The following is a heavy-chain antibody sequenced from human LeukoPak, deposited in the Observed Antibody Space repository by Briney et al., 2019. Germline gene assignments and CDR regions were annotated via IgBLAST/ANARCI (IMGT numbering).Heavy chain of an antibody. V-gene: IGHV1-18*01. Sequence: SVKLFCKASGYTFTTYGTSWVRQAPGHGLEWMGWISAYNGNKNYAQKLQDRVTMTTDTSTSTAYMEVKRLRSHDTAVYYCARGRYCSSTSCYKVYYYYMDVWGKGTTVTVSS. D-gene: IGHD2-2*02. CDR2: ISAYNGNK. CDR3: ARGRYCSSTSCYKVYYYYMDV. J-gene: IGHJ6*03. CDR1: GYTFTTYG.